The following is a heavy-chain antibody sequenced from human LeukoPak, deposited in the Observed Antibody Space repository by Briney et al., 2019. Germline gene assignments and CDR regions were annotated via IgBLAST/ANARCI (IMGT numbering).Heavy chain of an antibody. D-gene: IGHD5-12*01. Sequence: ASVTVSCKASGYTLTSFAMHWVRQAPGHRLEWMGRLNAANGNSQYSQKFQDRVTITSDASASTAYMELSSLRSEDTAVYYCARDNSGYEDYWGQGTLVTVSS. CDR3: ARDNSGYEDY. CDR2: LNAANGNS. V-gene: IGHV1-3*01. CDR1: GYTLTSFA. J-gene: IGHJ4*02.